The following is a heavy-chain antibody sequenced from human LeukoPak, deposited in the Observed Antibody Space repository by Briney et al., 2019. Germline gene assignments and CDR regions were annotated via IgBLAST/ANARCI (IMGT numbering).Heavy chain of an antibody. Sequence: PGGSLSLSCAASGFTFSSYDMHWVRQATGKGREWFSVITTGGGTYYAGSVEGRFNISRENAKNTVYLQMSSLRAGDTAVYYCARVRLEGELWSTHFDYWGQGTLVTVSS. CDR3: ARVRLEGELWSTHFDY. D-gene: IGHD5-18*01. V-gene: IGHV3-13*04. J-gene: IGHJ4*02. CDR1: GFTFSSYD. CDR2: ITTGGGT.